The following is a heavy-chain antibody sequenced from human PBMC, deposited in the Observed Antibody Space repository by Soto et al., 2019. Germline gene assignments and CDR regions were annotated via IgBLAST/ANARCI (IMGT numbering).Heavy chain of an antibody. CDR1: GFSFSRYA. CDR2: ISGSGGST. Sequence: GGTLRLSCSSSGFSFSRYAMSWVREAPGKGLEWLSAISGSGGSTYYADSVKGRFTISRDNSKNTLYLQMNSLRAEDTAVYYCSKDQGVAIFGVVISNSPYDYWGQGT. D-gene: IGHD3-3*01. J-gene: IGHJ4*02. V-gene: IGHV3-23*01. CDR3: SKDQGVAIFGVVISNSPYDY.